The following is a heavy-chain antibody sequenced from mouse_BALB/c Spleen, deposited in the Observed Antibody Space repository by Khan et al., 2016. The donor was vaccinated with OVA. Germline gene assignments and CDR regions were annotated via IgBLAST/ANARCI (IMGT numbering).Heavy chain of an antibody. CDR1: GYSITSDYA. CDR2: INYSGSI. V-gene: IGHV3-2*02. J-gene: IGHJ4*01. CDR3: AVERLLYYYGITYAIDY. D-gene: IGHD1-1*01. Sequence: EVQLQEPGPGLVKPSQSLSLTCTVTGYSITSDYAWNWIRQFPGNKLEWMGYINYSGSITYNPSLKSRIFITRDTAKNQFFLQLNSVTTEDTATXYCAVERLLYYYGITYAIDYWGQGTSFTVSS.